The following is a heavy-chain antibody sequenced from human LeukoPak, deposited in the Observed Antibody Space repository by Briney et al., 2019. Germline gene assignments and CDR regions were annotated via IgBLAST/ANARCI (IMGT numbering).Heavy chain of an antibody. CDR2: INPNSGGT. CDR3: ARSAYCSSTSCYPGYFDY. J-gene: IGHJ4*02. CDR1: GYSFTSYW. Sequence: GESLKISCKGSGYSFTSYWIGWVRQAPGQGLEWMGWINPNSGGTNYAQKFQGRVTMTRDTSISTAYMELSRLRSDDTAVYYCARSAYCSSTSCYPGYFDYWGQGTLVTVSS. V-gene: IGHV1-2*02. D-gene: IGHD2-2*01.